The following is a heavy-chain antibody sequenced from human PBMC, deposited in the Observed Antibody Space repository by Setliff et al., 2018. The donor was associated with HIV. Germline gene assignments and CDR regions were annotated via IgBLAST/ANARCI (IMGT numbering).Heavy chain of an antibody. V-gene: IGHV4-38-2*02. CDR3: ARSRESSGYYRDYYYYLDV. J-gene: IGHJ6*03. D-gene: IGHD6-19*01. CDR2: IYHSGST. Sequence: PSETLSLTCTVSGGSISSGYYWGWIRQPPGKGLEWIGSIYHSGSTYYNPSLKSRVSISVDTSKNQFSLKLSSVTAADTAVYYCARSRESSGYYRDYYYYLDVWGKGTTVTVSS. CDR1: GGSISSGYY.